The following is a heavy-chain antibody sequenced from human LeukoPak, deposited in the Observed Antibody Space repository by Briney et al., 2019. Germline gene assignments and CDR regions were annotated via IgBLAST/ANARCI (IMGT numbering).Heavy chain of an antibody. CDR1: GFTFSSYS. J-gene: IGHJ4*02. V-gene: IGHV3-21*01. D-gene: IGHD1-26*01. CDR2: ISSSSSYI. Sequence: GGSLRLSCAASGFTFSSYSMNWVRQAPGKGLEWVSSISSSSSYIYYADSVKGRFTISRDNAKNSLYLQMNSLRAEDTAVYYCARDRDGSYYTHWGQGTLVTVSS. CDR3: ARDRDGSYYTH.